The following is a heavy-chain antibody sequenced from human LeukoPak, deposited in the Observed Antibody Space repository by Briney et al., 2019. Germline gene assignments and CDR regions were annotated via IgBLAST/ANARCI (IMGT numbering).Heavy chain of an antibody. CDR2: IYTSGST. D-gene: IGHD6-6*01. Sequence: SETLSLTCTVSGGSISSYYWSWIRQPPGKGLEWIGRIYTSGSTNYNPSLKSRVTMSVDTSKNQFSLKLSSVTAADTAVYYCARDPYSSSSWADYWFDPWGQGTLVTVSS. J-gene: IGHJ5*02. CDR1: GGSISSYY. CDR3: ARDPYSSSSWADYWFDP. V-gene: IGHV4-4*07.